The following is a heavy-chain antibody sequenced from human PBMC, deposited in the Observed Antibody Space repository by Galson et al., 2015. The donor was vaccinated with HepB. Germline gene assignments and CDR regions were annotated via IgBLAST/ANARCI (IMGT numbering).Heavy chain of an antibody. CDR2: ISGSSNYI. J-gene: IGHJ4*02. D-gene: IGHD3-22*01. V-gene: IGHV3-21*06. CDR3: ARVRRTHYYDVSGYSYLQGYFDY. Sequence: SLRLSCAASGFTFSTYSMNWVRQAPGKGLEWVSSISGSSNYIYDADSVKGRFTISRDNAKNSLYLQMNSLRAEDTALYYCARVRRTHYYDVSGYSYLQGYFDYWGQGTLVTVSS. CDR1: GFTFSTYS.